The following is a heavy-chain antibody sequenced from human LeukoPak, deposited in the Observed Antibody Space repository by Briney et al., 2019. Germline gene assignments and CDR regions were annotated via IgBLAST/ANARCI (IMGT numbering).Heavy chain of an antibody. Sequence: GGSLRLSCAASGFMFSRYWMSWVRQAPGKGREWGANIKEDGREMYYVDSVKGRFTISRDNAKNSLYLQMNILRAEDTAVYYCARALGGFSDYWGQGTLVTVSS. CDR1: GFMFSRYW. CDR2: IKEDGREM. CDR3: ARALGGFSDY. J-gene: IGHJ4*02. V-gene: IGHV3-7*05. D-gene: IGHD3-16*01.